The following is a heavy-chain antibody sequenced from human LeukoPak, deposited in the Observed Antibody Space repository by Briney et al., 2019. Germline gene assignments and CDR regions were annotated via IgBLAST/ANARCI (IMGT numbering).Heavy chain of an antibody. J-gene: IGHJ6*03. CDR1: GGTFSSYA. V-gene: IGHV1-69*05. CDR3: ARGNGAVARNYYYYYYMDV. D-gene: IGHD6-19*01. Sequence: ASVKVSCKASGGTFSSYAISWVRRAPGQGLEWMGGIIPIFGTANYAQKFQGRVTITTDESTSTAYMELSSLRSEDTAMYYCARGNGAVARNYYYYYYMDVWGKGTTVTVSS. CDR2: IIPIFGTA.